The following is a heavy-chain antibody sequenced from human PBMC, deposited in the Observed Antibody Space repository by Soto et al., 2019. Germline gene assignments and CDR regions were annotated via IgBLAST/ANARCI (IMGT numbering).Heavy chain of an antibody. J-gene: IGHJ4*02. D-gene: IGHD3-22*01. CDR3: ARDWPHYYDSSGYHGLDY. Sequence: GASVKVSCKASGYTFTSYAMHWVRQAPGQRLEWMGWINAGNGNTKYSQKFQGRVTITRDTSASTAYMELSSLRSEDTAVYYCARDWPHYYDSSGYHGLDYWGQGTLVTV. V-gene: IGHV1-3*01. CDR2: INAGNGNT. CDR1: GYTFTSYA.